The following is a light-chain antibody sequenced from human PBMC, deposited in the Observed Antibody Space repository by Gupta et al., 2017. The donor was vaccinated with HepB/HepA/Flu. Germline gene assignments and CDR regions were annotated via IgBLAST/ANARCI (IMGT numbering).Light chain of an antibody. Sequence: DIQMTQSPSSLSASVGDRVTITCRASQTTNSYLNWYQQRLGKAPQLLIAAASSLQSGVPSRFSGGGSETHFTRTISSLQPEDFATYYCQQTDRMPYTFGQGTKLEIK. V-gene: IGKV1-39*01. CDR1: QTTNSY. CDR3: QQTDRMPYT. CDR2: AAS. J-gene: IGKJ2*01.